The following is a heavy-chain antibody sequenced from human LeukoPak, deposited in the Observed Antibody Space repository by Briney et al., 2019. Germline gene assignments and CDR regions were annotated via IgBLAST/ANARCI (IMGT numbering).Heavy chain of an antibody. CDR2: INPSGGST. V-gene: IGHV1-46*01. CDR3: ARSTYGSGSARGGYFDY. J-gene: IGHJ4*02. CDR1: GGTFSSYA. Sequence: ASVKVSCKASGGTFSSYAISWVRQAPGQGLEWMGIINPSGGSTSYAQKFQGRVTMTRDTSTSTVYMELSSLRSEDTAVYYCARSTYGSGSARGGYFDYWGQGTLVTVSS. D-gene: IGHD3-10*01.